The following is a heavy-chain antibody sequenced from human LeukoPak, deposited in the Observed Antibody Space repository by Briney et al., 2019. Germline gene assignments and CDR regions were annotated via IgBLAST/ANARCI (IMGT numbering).Heavy chain of an antibody. CDR1: GGSISSSSYY. D-gene: IGHD5-24*01. CDR2: IYYSEST. J-gene: IGHJ4*02. V-gene: IGHV4-39*01. CDR3: ARGRQLVATIKGNYFDY. Sequence: SETLSLTCTVSGGSISSSSYYWGWIRQPPGKGLEWIGSIYYSESTYYNPSLKSRVTISVDTSKNQFSLKLSSVTAADTAVYYCARGRQLVATIKGNYFDYWGQGTLVTVSS.